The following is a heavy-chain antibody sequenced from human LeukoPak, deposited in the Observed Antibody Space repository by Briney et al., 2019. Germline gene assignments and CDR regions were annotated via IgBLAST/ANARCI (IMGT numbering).Heavy chain of an antibody. J-gene: IGHJ4*02. D-gene: IGHD4-17*01. CDR3: ADYGDYGAIDY. Sequence: QTGGSLRLSCAASGFTFSSYSMNWVRQPPGEGLEWISYISSSGGTMYYADSVKGRFTISRDNAKNSLYLQMNSLRAEDTAVYYCADYGDYGAIDYWGQGALVTVSS. CDR2: ISSSGGTM. V-gene: IGHV3-48*01. CDR1: GFTFSSYS.